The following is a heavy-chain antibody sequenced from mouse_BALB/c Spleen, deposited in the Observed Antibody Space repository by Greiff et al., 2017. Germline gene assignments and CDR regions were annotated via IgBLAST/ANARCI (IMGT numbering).Heavy chain of an antibody. CDR1: GFSLTSYG. J-gene: IGHJ3*01. CDR3: ATYYGNAAWFAY. D-gene: IGHD2-10*01. CDR2: IWAGGST. V-gene: IGHV2-9*02. Sequence: VQLQQSGPGLVAPSQSLSITCTVSGFSLTSYGVHWVRQPPGKGLEWLGVIWAGGSTNYNSALMSRLSISKDNSKSQVFLKMNSLQTDDTAMYYCATYYGNAAWFAYWGQGTLVTVSA.